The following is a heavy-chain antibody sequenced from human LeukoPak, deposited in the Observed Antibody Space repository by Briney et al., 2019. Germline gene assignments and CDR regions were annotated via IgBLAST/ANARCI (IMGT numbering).Heavy chain of an antibody. Sequence: PSETLSLTCTVSGGSISSSSYYWGWIRQPPGTGLEWIGSIYYSGSTYYNPSLKSRVTISVDTSKNQFSLKLSSVTAADTAVYYCARNSGSYYWNFDYWGQGTLVTVSS. J-gene: IGHJ4*02. V-gene: IGHV4-39*01. CDR2: IYYSGST. D-gene: IGHD1-26*01. CDR3: ARNSGSYYWNFDY. CDR1: GGSISSSSYY.